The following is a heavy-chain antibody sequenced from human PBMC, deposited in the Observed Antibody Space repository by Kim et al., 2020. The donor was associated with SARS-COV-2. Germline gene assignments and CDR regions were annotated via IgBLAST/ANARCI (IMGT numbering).Heavy chain of an antibody. CDR2: IYYSGST. D-gene: IGHD3-22*01. Sequence: SETLSLTCTVSGGSISSSSYYWGWIRQPPGKGLEWIGSIYYSGSTYYNPSLKSRVTISVDTSKNQFSLKLSSVTAADTTVYYCARTFSSSGYGNWFDPWG. CDR3: ARTFSSSGYGNWFDP. V-gene: IGHV4-39*01. CDR1: GGSISSSSYY. J-gene: IGHJ5*02.